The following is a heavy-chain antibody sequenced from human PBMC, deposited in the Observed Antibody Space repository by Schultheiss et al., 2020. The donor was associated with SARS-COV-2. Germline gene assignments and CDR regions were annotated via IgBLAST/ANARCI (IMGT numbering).Heavy chain of an antibody. V-gene: IGHV3-48*02. J-gene: IGHJ5*02. Sequence: GGSLRLSCAASGFTFSSYWMHWVRQAPGKGLVWVSGINYSGGSTFYADSVKGRFTISRDNAKNSLYLQMNSLRDEDTAVYYCARELSSPEENWFDPWGQGTLVTVSS. CDR3: ARELSSPEENWFDP. CDR1: GFTFSSYW. CDR2: INYSGGST.